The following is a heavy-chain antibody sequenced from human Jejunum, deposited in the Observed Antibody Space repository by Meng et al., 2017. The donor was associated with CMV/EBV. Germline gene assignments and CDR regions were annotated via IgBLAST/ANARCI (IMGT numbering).Heavy chain of an antibody. CDR1: GFTFSTYG. CDR3: AKGQTGDSSSLRFDY. D-gene: IGHD3-22*01. Sequence: SGFTFSTYGVSWVSQAPGQGLEWVSSITGSGGRTYYADSLKGRFIMSRDNSKNTLYLQMNSLRAEDTAVYYCAKGQTGDSSSLRFDYWGQGTLVTVSS. J-gene: IGHJ4*02. CDR2: ITGSGGRT. V-gene: IGHV3-23*01.